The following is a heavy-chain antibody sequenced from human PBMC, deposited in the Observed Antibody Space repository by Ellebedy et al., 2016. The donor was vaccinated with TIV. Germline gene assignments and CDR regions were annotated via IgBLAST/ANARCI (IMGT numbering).Heavy chain of an antibody. J-gene: IGHJ4*02. Sequence: GGSLRLSCAASGFTFTNYWMSWVRQAPGKGLEWVANIKQDGSEKYYVDSVKGRFTISRDNAKNSLYPQMNSLRAEDTAVYYCARLDAIVAVKSLDYWGQGTQVTVSS. V-gene: IGHV3-7*03. CDR1: GFTFTNYW. CDR3: ARLDAIVAVKSLDY. CDR2: IKQDGSEK. D-gene: IGHD2-2*01.